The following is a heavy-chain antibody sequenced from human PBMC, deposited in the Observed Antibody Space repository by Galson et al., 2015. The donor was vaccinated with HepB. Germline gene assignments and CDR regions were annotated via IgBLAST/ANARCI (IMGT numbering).Heavy chain of an antibody. J-gene: IGHJ4*02. D-gene: IGHD3-3*01. V-gene: IGHV3-30*18. CDR3: AKGEGFWSGTFDY. Sequence: SLRLSCAASGFTFSSYGMHWVRQAPGKGLEWVAVISYDGSNKYYADSVKGRFTISRDNSKNTLYLQMNSLRAEDTAVYYCAKGEGFWSGTFDYWGQGTLVTVSS. CDR2: ISYDGSNK. CDR1: GFTFSSYG.